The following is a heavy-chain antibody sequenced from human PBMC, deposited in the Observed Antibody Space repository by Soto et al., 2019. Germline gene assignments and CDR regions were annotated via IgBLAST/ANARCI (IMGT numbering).Heavy chain of an antibody. V-gene: IGHV4-34*01. CDR1: SGSFSGYY. CDR2: ISQSGNT. CDR3: ARAPKVSGSSQTRPDF. D-gene: IGHD6-6*01. Sequence: PSETLSLTCSIYSGSFSGYYWSWIRQPPGKGLEWTGEISQSGNTNYSPSLKSRVSISIDTPKKQFSLNLASVSAADTAVYYCARAPKVSGSSQTRPDFWGQGTLVTVSS. J-gene: IGHJ4*02.